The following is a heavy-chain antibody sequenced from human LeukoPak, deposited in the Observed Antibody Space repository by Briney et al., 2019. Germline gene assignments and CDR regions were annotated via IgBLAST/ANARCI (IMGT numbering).Heavy chain of an antibody. V-gene: IGHV3-23*01. CDR3: AKRAAGYSSGWYTLIDY. D-gene: IGHD6-19*01. Sequence: GGSLRLSCAASGFTFSSYSMNWVRQAPGKGLEWVSVISGSGGSTYYADSVKGRFTISRDNSKNTLYLRMNSLRAEDTAVYSCAKRAAGYSSGWYTLIDYWGQGTLVTVSS. J-gene: IGHJ4*02. CDR1: GFTFSSYS. CDR2: ISGSGGST.